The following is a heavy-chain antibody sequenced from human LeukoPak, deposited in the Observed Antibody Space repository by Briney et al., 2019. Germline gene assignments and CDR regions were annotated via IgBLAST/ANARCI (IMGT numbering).Heavy chain of an antibody. CDR1: GFTFSSSA. CDR2: ISGSGGTT. V-gene: IGHV3-23*01. Sequence: GGSLRLSCTTSGFTFSSSAMNWVRQAPGKGLEWVSAISGSGGTTYYADSVKGRFTVSRDNSKNTLYLQMNSLRAEDTAVYYCTKGWLGRFDYWGQGTLVTVSS. J-gene: IGHJ4*02. CDR3: TKGWLGRFDY. D-gene: IGHD6-19*01.